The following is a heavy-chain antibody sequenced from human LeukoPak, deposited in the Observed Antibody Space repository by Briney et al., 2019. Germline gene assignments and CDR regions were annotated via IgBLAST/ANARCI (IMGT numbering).Heavy chain of an antibody. CDR3: AQMVRGFNY. D-gene: IGHD3-10*01. V-gene: IGHV3-23*01. Sequence: PGGSLRLSCAASGFTFNNYGMSWVRQAPGKGLEWVSTITGSGASTYYADSVTGRFTISRDHSKSTLLLQMSSLRAEDTAVYYCAQMVRGFNYWGQGTLVTVSS. CDR2: ITGSGAST. CDR1: GFTFNNYG. J-gene: IGHJ4*02.